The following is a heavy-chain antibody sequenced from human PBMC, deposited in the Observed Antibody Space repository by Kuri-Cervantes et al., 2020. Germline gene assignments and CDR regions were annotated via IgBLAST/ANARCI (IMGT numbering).Heavy chain of an antibody. CDR3: AREAYYYFYIDV. CDR1: GFSFSSYS. Sequence: GGSLRLSCAASGFSFSSYSMNWVRQAPGKGLEWVSYISSSSSAIYYADPLKGRVTISRDNAKNSLSLQMNSLRAEDTAVYYCAREAYYYFYIDVWGKGTTVTVSS. J-gene: IGHJ6*03. CDR2: ISSSSSAI. V-gene: IGHV3-21*05.